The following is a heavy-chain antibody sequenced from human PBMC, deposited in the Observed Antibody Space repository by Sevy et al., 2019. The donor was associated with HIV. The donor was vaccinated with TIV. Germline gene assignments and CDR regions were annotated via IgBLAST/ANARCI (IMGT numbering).Heavy chain of an antibody. V-gene: IGHV3-33*01. J-gene: IGHJ3*02. D-gene: IGHD3-22*01. Sequence: GGSLRLSCAASGFTFSSYGMHWVRQAPGKGLEWVAVIWYDGSIKYYADSVKGRFTISRDNSKNTLYLQMNSLRAEDTAVYYCARDHYYDSSGGAFDIWGQGTMVTVSS. CDR2: IWYDGSIK. CDR3: ARDHYYDSSGGAFDI. CDR1: GFTFSSYG.